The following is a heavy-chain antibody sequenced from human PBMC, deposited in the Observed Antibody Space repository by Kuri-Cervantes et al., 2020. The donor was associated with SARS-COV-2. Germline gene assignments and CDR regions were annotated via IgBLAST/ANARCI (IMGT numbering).Heavy chain of an antibody. CDR3: ARDGPLQGPGTAY. Sequence: GGSLRLSCAASGLTFSTYAMYWVRQTPGKGLEWVALISYDGTNQYYTDSVKGRFTISRDNSKNTLYLQMNSLRAEDTAVYYCARDGPLQGPGTAYWGQGTLVTVSS. D-gene: IGHD2-21*02. CDR1: GLTFSTYA. V-gene: IGHV3-30*04. J-gene: IGHJ4*02. CDR2: ISYDGTNQ.